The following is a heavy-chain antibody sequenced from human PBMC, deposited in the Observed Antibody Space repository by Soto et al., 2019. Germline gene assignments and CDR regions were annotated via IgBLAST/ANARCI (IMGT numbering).Heavy chain of an antibody. J-gene: IGHJ5*02. D-gene: IGHD5-18*01. CDR1: GFTFDDYA. CDR3: AKGYSYGYGYNWFDP. CDR2: ISWNSGSI. V-gene: IGHV3-9*01. Sequence: EVQLVESGGGLVQPGRSLRLSCAASGFTFDDYAMHWVRQAPGKGLEWVSGISWNSGSIGYADSVKGRFTISRDNAKNSLYLQMNSLRAEDTALYYCAKGYSYGYGYNWFDPWGQGTLVTVSS.